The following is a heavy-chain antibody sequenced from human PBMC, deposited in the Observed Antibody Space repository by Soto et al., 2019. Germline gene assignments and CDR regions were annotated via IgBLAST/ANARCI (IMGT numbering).Heavy chain of an antibody. CDR3: IGTNYGDYGAY. D-gene: IGHD4-17*01. Sequence: EVQLVESGGGLVKHGESLRLSCAASGFTFSDARMTWVRQAPGKGLEWVGRIKSKTDGGTTDYAAPVKGRFTISRDDSKNTLYLQMNSLKTEDTAVYYCIGTNYGDYGAYWGQGTLVTVSS. CDR1: GFTFSDAR. CDR2: IKSKTDGGTT. J-gene: IGHJ4*02. V-gene: IGHV3-15*01.